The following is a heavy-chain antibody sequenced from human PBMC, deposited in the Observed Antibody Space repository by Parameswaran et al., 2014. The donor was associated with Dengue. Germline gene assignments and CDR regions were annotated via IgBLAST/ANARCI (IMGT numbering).Heavy chain of an antibody. V-gene: IGHV7-4-1*02. Sequence: WVRQAPGQGLEWMGWINTNTGNPTYAQGFTGRFVFSLDTSVSTAYLQISSLKAEDTAVYYCARPNYYGAHNWFDPWGQGTLVTVSS. J-gene: IGHJ5*02. CDR3: ARPNYYGAHNWFDP. CDR2: INTNTGNP. D-gene: IGHD4-17*01.